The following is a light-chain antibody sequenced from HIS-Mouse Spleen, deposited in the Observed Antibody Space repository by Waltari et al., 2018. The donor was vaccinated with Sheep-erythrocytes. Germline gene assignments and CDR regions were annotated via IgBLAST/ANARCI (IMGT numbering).Light chain of an antibody. Sequence: QSALTQPPSASGSPGQSVTISCPGTSSDVGGYNYVSWYQQHPGKAPKLMIYEVSKRPSGVPDRFSGSKSGNTASLTVSGLQAEDEADYYCSSYAGNNNLVFGGGTKLTVL. CDR2: EVS. CDR3: SSYAGNNNLV. CDR1: SSDVGGYNY. V-gene: IGLV2-8*01. J-gene: IGLJ2*01.